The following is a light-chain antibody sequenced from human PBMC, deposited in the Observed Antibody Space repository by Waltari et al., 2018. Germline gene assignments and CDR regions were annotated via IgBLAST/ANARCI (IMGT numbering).Light chain of an antibody. CDR2: DAF. J-gene: IGKJ2*01. Sequence: EVVLTQSPDTLSLSPGERATLSCRASQSVISNYLAWYQQRPGQAPRLLIYDAFRRNTGIPDKYSGSGSGTDFTLTISRLEPEDFAVYDCQQYGDSPYTFGQGTKVEIK. V-gene: IGKV3-20*01. CDR3: QQYGDSPYT. CDR1: QSVISNY.